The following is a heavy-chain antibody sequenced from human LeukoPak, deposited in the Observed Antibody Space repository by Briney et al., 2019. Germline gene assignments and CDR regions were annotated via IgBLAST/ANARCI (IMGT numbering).Heavy chain of an antibody. V-gene: IGHV1-46*01. CDR2: INPSGGSP. Sequence: ASVKVSCKASGYTFTSYHLHWVRQAPGQGLEWMGIINPSGGSPNYAQKFQGRVTITRDRSMGTAYMELSSLRSEDTAMYYCASGSGTGDSFDAFDIWGQGTMVTVSS. CDR1: GYTFTSYH. J-gene: IGHJ3*02. CDR3: ASGSGTGDSFDAFDI. D-gene: IGHD2-21*02.